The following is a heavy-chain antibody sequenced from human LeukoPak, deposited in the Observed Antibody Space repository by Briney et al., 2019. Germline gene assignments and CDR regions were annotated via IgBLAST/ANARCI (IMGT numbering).Heavy chain of an antibody. CDR3: ARGLGGSGGSRCPFLDG. D-gene: IGHD2-15*01. Sequence: SETLSLTCTVSGGSINSYYWSWIRQPPGKGLEWIGYIYYSGSTYYNPSLKSRVTISVDTSKNQFSLKLSSVTAAATAVYYCARGLGGSGGSRCPFLDGRGQETLVTVSS. J-gene: IGHJ4*02. CDR1: GGSINSYY. V-gene: IGHV4-59*12. CDR2: IYYSGST.